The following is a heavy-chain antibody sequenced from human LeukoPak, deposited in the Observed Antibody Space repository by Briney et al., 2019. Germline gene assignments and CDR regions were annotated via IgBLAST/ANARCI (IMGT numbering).Heavy chain of an antibody. Sequence: GGSLRLSCAASGFTLSRYWMSWGRQAPGKGLEWVANTKHDGSEKYYVDSVKGRFTISRDNAKNSLYLQMNSLRGEDTAVYYCARDRDYYNYFEYWGQGTLVTVSS. J-gene: IGHJ4*02. V-gene: IGHV3-7*04. CDR3: ARDRDYYNYFEY. CDR1: GFTLSRYW. D-gene: IGHD3-10*01. CDR2: TKHDGSEK.